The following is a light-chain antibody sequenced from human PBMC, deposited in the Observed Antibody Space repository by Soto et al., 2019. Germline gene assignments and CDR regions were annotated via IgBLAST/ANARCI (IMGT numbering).Light chain of an antibody. V-gene: IGLV2-14*01. CDR3: SSYTSRPTLFV. CDR1: SSDVGDYNY. J-gene: IGLJ1*01. Sequence: QSALTQPASASGSPGQSITISCTGTSSDVGDYNYVSWYQHHPGKAPKLIIFEVNIRPSGVSVRFSGSKSGNTASLTIAGLQTEDEADYYCSSYTSRPTLFVFGSGTKVTVL. CDR2: EVN.